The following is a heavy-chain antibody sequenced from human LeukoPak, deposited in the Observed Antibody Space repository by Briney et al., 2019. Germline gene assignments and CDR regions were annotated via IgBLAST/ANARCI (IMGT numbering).Heavy chain of an antibody. CDR3: ARYTRTWFFDS. CDR2: IYHSGST. D-gene: IGHD6-13*01. Sequence: YWIGWVRQMPGKGLEWIGYIYHSGSTYYNPSLRSRVTISVDTSDKQFSLKLSSVTAADTAVYYCARYTRTWFFDSWGQGTLVTVSS. J-gene: IGHJ4*02. V-gene: IGHV4-31*02. CDR1: Y.